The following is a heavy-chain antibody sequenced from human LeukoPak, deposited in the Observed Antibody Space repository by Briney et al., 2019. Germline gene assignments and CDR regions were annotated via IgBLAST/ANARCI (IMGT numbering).Heavy chain of an antibody. CDR3: AKQQYDFWSGDYGPHGVDP. D-gene: IGHD3-3*01. CDR2: IYYSGST. CDR1: GGSISSSSYY. V-gene: IGHV4-39*01. J-gene: IGHJ5*02. Sequence: SETLSLTCTVSGGSISSSSYYWGWIRQPPGKGLECIGSIYYSGSTYYNPSLKSRVTISVDTSKNQFSLKLSSVTAADTAVYYCAKQQYDFWSGDYGPHGVDPWGQGTLVTVSS.